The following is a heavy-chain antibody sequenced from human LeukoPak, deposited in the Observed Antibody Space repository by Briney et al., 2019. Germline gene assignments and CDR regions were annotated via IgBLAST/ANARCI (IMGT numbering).Heavy chain of an antibody. J-gene: IGHJ3*02. Sequence: SETLSLTCTVSGGSISNYYWSWIRQPAGKGLEWIGRKYARGSSNYNPPVQSRVTMSVDTSQNPFSLKLRSVTAADTAVYYCARGRYCSADICTGGDSFDIWGQGTMVSVSP. CDR2: KYARGSS. V-gene: IGHV4-4*07. CDR1: GGSISNYY. D-gene: IGHD2-15*01. CDR3: ARGRYCSADICTGGDSFDI.